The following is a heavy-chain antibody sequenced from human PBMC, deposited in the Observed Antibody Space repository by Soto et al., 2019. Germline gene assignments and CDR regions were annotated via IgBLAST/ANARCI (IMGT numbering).Heavy chain of an antibody. CDR2: ISDDGSRT. J-gene: IGHJ5*01. CDR1: GFSFSTFE. V-gene: IGHV3-23*01. Sequence: EVQLLESGGGLVQPGGSLRLSCAASGFSFSTFEMSWVRQAPGRGLEWVSFISDDGSRTYYADAVKGRFTISRDNSKHTLYLQMTSLPAEDTAVFACVKGGWLDFWGQGTLVTVSS. CDR3: VKGGWLDF. D-gene: IGHD3-16*01.